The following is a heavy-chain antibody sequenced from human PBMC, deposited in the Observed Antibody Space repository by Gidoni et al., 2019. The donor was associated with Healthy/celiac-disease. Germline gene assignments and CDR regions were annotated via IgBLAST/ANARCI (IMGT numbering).Heavy chain of an antibody. CDR3: ARERYSSSWYYRFDP. D-gene: IGHD6-13*01. J-gene: IGHJ5*02. Sequence: QVQLQESGPGLVKPSETLSLTCTVSGYSISSGYYWGWIRQPPGKGLEWIGSIYHSGSTYYNPSLKSRVTISVDTSKNQFSLKLSSVTAADTAVYYCARERYSSSWYYRFDPWGQGTLVTVSS. CDR2: IYHSGST. V-gene: IGHV4-38-2*02. CDR1: GYSISSGYY.